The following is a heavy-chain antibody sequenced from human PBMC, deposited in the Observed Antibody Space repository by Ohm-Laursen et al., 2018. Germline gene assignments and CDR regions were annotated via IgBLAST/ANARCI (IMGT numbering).Heavy chain of an antibody. CDR2: IYYSGST. Sequence: TLSLTCTVSGGSISSGGYYWSWIRQHPGKGLEWIGYIYYSGSTYYNPSLKSRVTISVDTSKNQFSLKLSSVTAADTAVYYCARGGTSTYYYDSSGLRYYYYGMDVWGQGTTVTVSS. CDR1: GGSISSGGYY. V-gene: IGHV4-31*03. CDR3: ARGGTSTYYYDSSGLRYYYYGMDV. D-gene: IGHD3-22*01. J-gene: IGHJ6*02.